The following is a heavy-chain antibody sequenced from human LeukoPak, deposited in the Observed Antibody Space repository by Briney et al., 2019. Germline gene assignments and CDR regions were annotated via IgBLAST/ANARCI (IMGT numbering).Heavy chain of an antibody. J-gene: IGHJ3*02. D-gene: IGHD3-10*01. V-gene: IGHV3-7*01. CDR3: ASNLASSFHI. CDR2: IKEDGSEK. CDR1: GFIFSSYW. Sequence: GGSLRLSCVASGFIFSSYWMSWVRQTPGKGLEWVANIKEDGSEKYYVDSVKGRFTISRDNAKNSLYLQMNSLRVEDTAIYHCASNLASSFHIWGQGKMVIVSS.